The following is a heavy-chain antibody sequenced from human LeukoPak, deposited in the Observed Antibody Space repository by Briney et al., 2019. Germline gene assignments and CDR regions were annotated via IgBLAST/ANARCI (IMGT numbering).Heavy chain of an antibody. CDR2: IVVGSGNT. V-gene: IGHV1-58*02. CDR1: GFTFTSSA. D-gene: IGHD3-9*01. CDR3: AACSYDTLTGYSGGFDP. Sequence: SVKVSCKASGFTFTSSAMQWVRQARGQRLEWIGWIVVGSGNTNYAQKFQERVTITRDMSTSTAYMELSSLRSEDTAVYYCAACSYDTLTGYSGGFDPWGQGTLVTVSS. J-gene: IGHJ5*02.